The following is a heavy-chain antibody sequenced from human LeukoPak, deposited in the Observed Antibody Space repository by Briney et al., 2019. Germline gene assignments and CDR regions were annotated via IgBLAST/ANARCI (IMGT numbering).Heavy chain of an antibody. D-gene: IGHD3-22*01. V-gene: IGHV3-30-3*01. Sequence: PGGSLRLSCAASGFTFSSYAMHWVRQAPGKGLEWVAVISYDGSNKYYADSVKGRFTISRDNSKNTLYLQMNSLRAEDTAVYYCAREIYYYDSSGYYFGAFDIWGQGTMVTVSS. CDR1: GFTFSSYA. J-gene: IGHJ3*02. CDR2: ISYDGSNK. CDR3: AREIYYYDSSGYYFGAFDI.